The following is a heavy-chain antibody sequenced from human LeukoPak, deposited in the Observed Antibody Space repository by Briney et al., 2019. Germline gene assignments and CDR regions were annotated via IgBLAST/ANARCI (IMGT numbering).Heavy chain of an antibody. CDR1: GFTFSSFA. J-gene: IGHJ3*02. V-gene: IGHV3-30*09. Sequence: GGSLRLSCAASGFTFSSFAMHWVRQAPGKGLEWVAVIPYDGSNKYYADSVKGRFAISRDNSKNTLYLQMNSLRAEDTAVYYCARPKGAIAMVRGDYAFDIWGQGTMVTVSS. CDR2: IPYDGSNK. D-gene: IGHD3-10*01. CDR3: ARPKGAIAMVRGDYAFDI.